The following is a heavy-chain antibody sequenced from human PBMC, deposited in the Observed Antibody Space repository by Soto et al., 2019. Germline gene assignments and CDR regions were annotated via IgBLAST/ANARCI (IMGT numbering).Heavy chain of an antibody. CDR2: IYWDDDK. Sequence: QITLKESGPSLAQPTNTLTLTCTLSGFSLSDSGAGVVWIRQPPGKALEWLALIYWDDDKRYNTSLKTRRTLTKGASKDQVVPTMTNMDPVDTATYYCARAHHGNHMAIIFWDFEIWGRGNRVTVSS. V-gene: IGHV2-5*02. CDR3: ARAHHGNHMAIIFWDFEI. D-gene: IGHD3-3*01. CDR1: GFSLSDSGAG. J-gene: IGHJ2*01.